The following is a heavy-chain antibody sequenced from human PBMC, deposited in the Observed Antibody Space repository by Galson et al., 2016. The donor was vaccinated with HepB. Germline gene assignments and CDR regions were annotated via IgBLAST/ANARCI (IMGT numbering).Heavy chain of an antibody. CDR3: ARERFASGRTFDP. CDR2: ISYDGSDK. D-gene: IGHD3-3*01. CDR1: GSTFRSHA. J-gene: IGHJ5*02. V-gene: IGHV3-30-3*01. Sequence: SLRLSCAASGSTFRSHAMHWVRQAPGKGLEWVALISYDGSDKDYADSVKGRLTISRDNSKDTLYLQMNSLRVEDTAVYYCARERFASGRTFDPWGQGTLVTVSS.